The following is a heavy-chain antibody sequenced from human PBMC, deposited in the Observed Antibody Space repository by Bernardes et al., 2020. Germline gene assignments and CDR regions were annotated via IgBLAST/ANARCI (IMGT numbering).Heavy chain of an antibody. D-gene: IGHD7-27*01. CDR2: IYSGGST. V-gene: IGHV3-53*01. Sequence: GGSLRLSCAASGFTVSSNYMSWVRQAPGKGLEWVSVIYSGGSTYYADSVKGRFTISRDNSKNTLYLQMNSLRAEDTAVYYCARDRWSGERYFDYWGQGTLVTVSS. CDR1: GFTVSSNY. CDR3: ARDRWSGERYFDY. J-gene: IGHJ4*02.